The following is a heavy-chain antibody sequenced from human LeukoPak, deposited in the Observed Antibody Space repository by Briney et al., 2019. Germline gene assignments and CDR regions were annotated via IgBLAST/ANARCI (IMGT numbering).Heavy chain of an antibody. CDR2: VYYSGST. Sequence: SETLSLTCTVSGGSIRSYYCSWIRQPPGKGLEWVGYVYYSGSTSYNPSLKSRVTISVDASKNQFSLKLSSVTAADTAVYYCARHFTGHGTYTPYFGMDVWGQGTTVTVSS. J-gene: IGHJ6*02. V-gene: IGHV4-59*08. CDR1: GGSIRSYY. CDR3: ARHFTGHGTYTPYFGMDV. D-gene: IGHD3-16*01.